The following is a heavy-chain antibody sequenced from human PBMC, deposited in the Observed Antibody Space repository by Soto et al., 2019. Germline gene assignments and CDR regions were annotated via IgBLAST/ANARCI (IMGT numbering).Heavy chain of an antibody. J-gene: IGHJ1*01. CDR2: ISGSGGST. CDR3: ARNFGVEVADPDYFQH. D-gene: IGHD2-15*01. Sequence: EVQLLESGGGLVQPGGSLSLSCAASGFTFSSYAMSWVRQAPGKGLEWVSTISGSGGSTYYADSVKGLVTISRDNSKDTLYLHMNSLRVEDTAVYYCARNFGVEVADPDYFQHWGQGTLVAVSS. CDR1: GFTFSSYA. V-gene: IGHV3-23*01.